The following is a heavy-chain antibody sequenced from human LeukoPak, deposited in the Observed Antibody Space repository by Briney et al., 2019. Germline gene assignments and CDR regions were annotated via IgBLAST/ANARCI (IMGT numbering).Heavy chain of an antibody. Sequence: ASVKVPCKASGYTFTGYYMHWVRQAPGQGLEWMGWINPNSGGTNYAQKFQGRVTMTRDTSISTAYMELSRLRSDDTAVYYCARDGPNYYYMDVWGKGTTVTVSS. CDR2: INPNSGGT. J-gene: IGHJ6*03. V-gene: IGHV1-2*02. CDR1: GYTFTGYY. CDR3: ARDGPNYYYMDV.